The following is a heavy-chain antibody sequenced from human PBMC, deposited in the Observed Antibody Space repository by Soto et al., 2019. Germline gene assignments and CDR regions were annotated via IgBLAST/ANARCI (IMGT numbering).Heavy chain of an antibody. CDR2: INPNSGGT. CDR3: ARGSELLWFGELLYFDY. V-gene: IGHV1-2*02. CDR1: GGTFSSYA. Sequence: ASVKVSCKASGGTFSSYAISWVRQAPGQGLEWMGWINPNSGGTNYAQKFQGRVTMTRDTSISTAYMELSRLRSDDTAVYYCARGSELLWFGELLYFDYWGQGTLVTVSS. D-gene: IGHD3-10*01. J-gene: IGHJ4*02.